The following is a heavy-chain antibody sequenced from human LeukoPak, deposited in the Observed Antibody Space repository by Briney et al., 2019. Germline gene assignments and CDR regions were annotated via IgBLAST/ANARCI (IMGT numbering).Heavy chain of an antibody. J-gene: IGHJ4*01. Sequence: PGGSLRLSCAASVFTVSSYSMNWVRQAPGKGLEWVSSISSSSSYIYYADSVKGRFTISRDNAKNSLYLQMNSLRAEDTAVYYCAREGGSTKYHFDYWGHGTLVTVSS. CDR2: ISSSSSYI. D-gene: IGHD2-8*01. CDR3: AREGGSTKYHFDY. V-gene: IGHV3-21*01. CDR1: VFTVSSYS.